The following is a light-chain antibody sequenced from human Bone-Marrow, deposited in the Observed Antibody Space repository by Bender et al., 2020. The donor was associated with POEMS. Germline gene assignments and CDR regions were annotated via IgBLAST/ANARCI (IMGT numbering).Light chain of an antibody. CDR2: SSH. J-gene: IGLJ3*02. Sequence: QSVLTQPPSASGTPGQRVTISCSGGSSNIGAHAVNWYQHLPGTAPKLLIYSSHRRPSEVPDRFSGSRSGTSATLAISGLQSEDEADYDCAVRNVSLTGWVFGGGTKLTVL. CDR3: AVRNVSLTGWV. V-gene: IGLV1-44*01. CDR1: SSNIGAHA.